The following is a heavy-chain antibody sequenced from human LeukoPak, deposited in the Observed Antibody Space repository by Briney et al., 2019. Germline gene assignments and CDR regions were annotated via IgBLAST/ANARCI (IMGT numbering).Heavy chain of an antibody. J-gene: IGHJ3*02. Sequence: HPGGSLRLSCAASGFTFSEFWMTWVRQAPGKGLESVATITGDGTTKYYVDSVKGRFTISRDNAKNSLYLQMNSLRAEDTAVYYCARDRGSSGWDLTDDAFDIWGQGTMVTVSS. V-gene: IGHV3-7*01. CDR2: ITGDGTTK. CDR1: GFTFSEFW. D-gene: IGHD6-19*01. CDR3: ARDRGSSGWDLTDDAFDI.